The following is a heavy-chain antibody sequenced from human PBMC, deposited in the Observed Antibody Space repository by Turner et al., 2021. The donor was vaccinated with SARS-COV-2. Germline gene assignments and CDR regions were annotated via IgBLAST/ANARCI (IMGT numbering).Heavy chain of an antibody. CDR2: ISYDGSGT. Sequence: QVQLVESGGGVVQPGRSLRLSCVVSGITFTDCNFHWVRQAPGKGLEWMAVISYDGSGTYYADSVKGRFTVSRDNSKNMVYFQMDSLRAEDTAVYYCVTGSYFRELAYWGQGTLVTVSS. CDR3: VTGSYFRELAY. V-gene: IGHV3-30-3*01. J-gene: IGHJ4*02. D-gene: IGHD1-26*01. CDR1: GITFTDCN.